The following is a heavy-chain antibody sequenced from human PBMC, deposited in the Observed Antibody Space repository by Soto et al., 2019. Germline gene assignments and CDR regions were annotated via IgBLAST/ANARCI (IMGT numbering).Heavy chain of an antibody. CDR3: ARDVDGDLDY. J-gene: IGHJ4*02. CDR2: IKQDGSDK. Sequence: EVQLVESGGGLVHPGGSLRLSCAASGFTFSSSWMAWVRQAPGKGLEWVANIKQDGSDKNYVDSVKGRFTISRDNAKNSLYLQMDSLRAEDTAVYYCARDVDGDLDYWGQGTLVTVSS. CDR1: GFTFSSSW. V-gene: IGHV3-7*01. D-gene: IGHD4-17*01.